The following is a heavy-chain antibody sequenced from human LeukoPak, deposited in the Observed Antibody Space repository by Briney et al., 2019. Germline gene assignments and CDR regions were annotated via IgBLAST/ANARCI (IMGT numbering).Heavy chain of an antibody. Sequence: SETLSLTCTVSGGSISSYYWSWIRQPPGKGLEWIGSIYYSGSTYYNPSLKSRVTISVDTSKNQFSLKLSSVTAADTAVYYCARVVRLPFSGEYFDLWGRGTLVTVSS. CDR2: IYYSGST. CDR3: ARVVRLPFSGEYFDL. CDR1: GGSISSYY. V-gene: IGHV4-59*12. D-gene: IGHD3-16*01. J-gene: IGHJ2*01.